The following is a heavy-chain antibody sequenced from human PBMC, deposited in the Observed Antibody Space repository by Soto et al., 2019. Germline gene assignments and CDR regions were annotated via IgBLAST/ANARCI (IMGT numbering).Heavy chain of an antibody. CDR2: IIPILGIA. Sequence: QVQLVQSGAEVKKPGSSVKVSCKASGGTFSSYTISWVQQAPGQGLEWMGRIIPILGIANYAQKFQGRVTITADKSTSTAYMELSSLRSEDTAVYYCAVPAAQWAGEYYFDYWGQGTLVTVSS. J-gene: IGHJ4*02. D-gene: IGHD2-2*01. CDR3: AVPAAQWAGEYYFDY. V-gene: IGHV1-69*02. CDR1: GGTFSSYT.